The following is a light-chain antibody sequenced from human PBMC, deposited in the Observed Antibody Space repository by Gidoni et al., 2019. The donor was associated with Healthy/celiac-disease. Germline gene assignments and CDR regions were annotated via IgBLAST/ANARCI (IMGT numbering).Light chain of an antibody. V-gene: IGKV3-20*01. CDR3: QQYGSSQET. Sequence: ELVLTHSPGTLSLSPGERATLSCRASQSVSSSYLAWYQQKPGQAPRLLIYGASSRATGIPDRFSGSGSGTDFTLPISRLEPEDFAVYYCQQYGSSQETFGQGTKVEIK. J-gene: IGKJ1*01. CDR2: GAS. CDR1: QSVSSSY.